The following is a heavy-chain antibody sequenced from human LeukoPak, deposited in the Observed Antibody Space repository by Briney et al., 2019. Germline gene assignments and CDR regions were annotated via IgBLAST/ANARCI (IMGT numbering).Heavy chain of an antibody. J-gene: IGHJ5*02. D-gene: IGHD4-11*01. V-gene: IGHV4-34*01. CDR2: INHSGST. Sequence: SETLSLTCAVYGGSFSGYYWSWIREPPGEGLGWIGEINHSGSTNYNPSLKSRVTISVDTSKNQFSLKLSSVTAADTAVYYCARLYSKRFMGFPRFDPWSQGTLVTVSS. CDR1: GGSFSGYY. CDR3: ARLYSKRFMGFPRFDP.